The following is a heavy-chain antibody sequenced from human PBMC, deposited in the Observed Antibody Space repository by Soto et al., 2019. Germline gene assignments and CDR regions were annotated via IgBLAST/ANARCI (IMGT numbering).Heavy chain of an antibody. CDR2: VSSDGNTK. CDR1: GFIFSGYV. J-gene: IGHJ1*01. Sequence: GGSLRLSCTASGFIFSGYVMHWVRLVPGKGLEWVAVVSSDGNTKYYPDSVKGRFTISRDNSKNTMFLEMDSLSIEDTAVYYCAREDETSGRAGTFQ. V-gene: IGHV3-30*03. CDR3: AREDETSGRAGTFQ. D-gene: IGHD3-22*01.